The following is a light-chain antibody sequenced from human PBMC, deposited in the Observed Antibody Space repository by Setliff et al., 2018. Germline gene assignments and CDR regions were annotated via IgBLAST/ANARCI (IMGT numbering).Light chain of an antibody. Sequence: QSALTQPASVSGSPGQSITISCTGTSSDVGAYNYVSWYQQHPGKAPKLMIYEVSNRPSGVSNRFSGSKSGNTASLTISGLQAEGEADYYCTSYTSTARVFGTGTKVTVL. CDR3: TSYTSTARV. J-gene: IGLJ1*01. V-gene: IGLV2-14*01. CDR1: SSDVGAYNY. CDR2: EVS.